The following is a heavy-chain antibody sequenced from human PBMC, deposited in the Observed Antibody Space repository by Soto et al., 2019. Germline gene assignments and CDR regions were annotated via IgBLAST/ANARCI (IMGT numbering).Heavy chain of an antibody. CDR2: INPNSGGT. D-gene: IGHD2-15*01. CDR3: ARGIAVAAWSWYYGMDV. V-gene: IGHV1-2*04. J-gene: IGHJ6*02. Sequence: ASVKVCCKASGYTFTGYYMHWVRQAPGQGLEWMGWINPNSGGTNYAQKFQGWVTMTRDTSISTAYMELSRLRSDDTAVYYCARGIAVAAWSWYYGMDVWGQGTTVTVSS. CDR1: GYTFTGYY.